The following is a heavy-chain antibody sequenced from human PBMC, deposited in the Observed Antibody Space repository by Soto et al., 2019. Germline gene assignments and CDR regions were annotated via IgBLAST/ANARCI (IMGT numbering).Heavy chain of an antibody. CDR2: IIPIFGTA. CDR3: ARGVRELYNQGYFDY. CDR1: GCTFSSYA. J-gene: IGHJ4*02. D-gene: IGHD1-1*01. Sequence: ASVKVSCKASGCTFSSYAISWVRQAPGQGLEWMGGIIPIFGTANYAQKFQGRVTITADESTSTAYMELSSLRSEDTAVYYCARGVRELYNQGYFDYWGQGTLVTVSS. V-gene: IGHV1-69*13.